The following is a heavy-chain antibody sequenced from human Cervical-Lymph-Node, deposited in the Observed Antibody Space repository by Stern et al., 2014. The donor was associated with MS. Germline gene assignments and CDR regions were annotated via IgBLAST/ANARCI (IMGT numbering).Heavy chain of an antibody. J-gene: IGHJ5*02. D-gene: IGHD6-13*01. CDR3: ARDDSSRWYRCCDP. Sequence: VQLVESGAEVKKPGSSVKVSCKASGGTFSSHAISWVRQAPGQGLEWMGGITPIFGTTNDAQKFQGRVTMTADESSRTAYMEVSNLRSDDTAVYYCARDDSSRWYRCCDPWGQGTLVTVSS. CDR1: GGTFSSHA. CDR2: ITPIFGTT. V-gene: IGHV1-69*01.